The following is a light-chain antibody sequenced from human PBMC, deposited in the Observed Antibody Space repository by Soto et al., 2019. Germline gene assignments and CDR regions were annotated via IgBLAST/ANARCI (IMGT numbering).Light chain of an antibody. Sequence: GDRVTITCPASQTISSWLAWYQQKPGKAPKLLIYDVSSLKSGVPSRFSGSGSGTESTLTISSLQPDDFATYYCQQYNTFWTFGQGTKG. J-gene: IGKJ1*01. CDR2: DVS. CDR3: QQYNTFWT. CDR1: QTISSW. V-gene: IGKV1-5*01.